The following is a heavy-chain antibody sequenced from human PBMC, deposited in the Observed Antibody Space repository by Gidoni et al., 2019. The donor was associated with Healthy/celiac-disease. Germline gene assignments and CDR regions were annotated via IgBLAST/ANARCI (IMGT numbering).Heavy chain of an antibody. Sequence: EVQVVEFGGGLLQPGGSRRPYLAASGFTFSSYDMHWVRQATGKGLEWVSAIGTAGDPYYPGSVKGRFTISRENAKTSLYLQMNSLRAGDTAVYYCARSRSSSHWYFDLWGRGTLVTVSS. V-gene: IGHV3-13*05. D-gene: IGHD6-13*01. CDR3: ARSRSSSHWYFDL. CDR1: GFTFSSYD. J-gene: IGHJ2*01. CDR2: IGTAGDP.